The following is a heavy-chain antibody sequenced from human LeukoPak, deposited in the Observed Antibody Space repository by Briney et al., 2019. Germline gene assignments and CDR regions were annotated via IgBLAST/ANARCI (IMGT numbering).Heavy chain of an antibody. CDR2: ISGSGGST. CDR3: VKDQDSGAYSRFDY. CDR1: GFTFNSYA. V-gene: IGHV3-23*01. J-gene: IGHJ4*02. Sequence: GGSLRLSCAASGFTFNSYAMSWVRQAPGKGLEWVSSISGSGGSTYYTDSVKGQFTISRDNSKNTLYLQMNSLRAEDTAVYYCVKDQDSGAYSRFDYWGQGTLVTVSS. D-gene: IGHD3-22*01.